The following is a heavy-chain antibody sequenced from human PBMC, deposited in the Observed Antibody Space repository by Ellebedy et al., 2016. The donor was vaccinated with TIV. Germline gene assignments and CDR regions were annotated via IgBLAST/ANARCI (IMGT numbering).Heavy chain of an antibody. J-gene: IGHJ4*02. Sequence: ASVKVSCKTSGYSFTAYFLHWVRQAPRQGLEWMGRINPNSGDTTYAQKFLGRVTLTRDTSISTAYMGLSRLRSDDTAIYYCARAYYYDSIAYYFDSWGQGTLVTVSS. CDR1: GYSFTAYF. V-gene: IGHV1-2*06. D-gene: IGHD3-22*01. CDR3: ARAYYYDSIAYYFDS. CDR2: INPNSGDT.